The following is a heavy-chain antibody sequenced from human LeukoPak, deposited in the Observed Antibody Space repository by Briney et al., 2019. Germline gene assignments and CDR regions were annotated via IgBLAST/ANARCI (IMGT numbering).Heavy chain of an antibody. J-gene: IGHJ4*02. V-gene: IGHV3-20*04. Sequence: PGGSLRLSCAASGFTFDDYGMGWVRQAPGKGLEWVSGINWNGGSTDYADSVKGRFTISRDNAKNSLYLQMISLRAEDTALYYCAKRNYYGSGRSPPDYWGQGTLVTVSS. D-gene: IGHD3-10*01. CDR3: AKRNYYGSGRSPPDY. CDR1: GFTFDDYG. CDR2: INWNGGST.